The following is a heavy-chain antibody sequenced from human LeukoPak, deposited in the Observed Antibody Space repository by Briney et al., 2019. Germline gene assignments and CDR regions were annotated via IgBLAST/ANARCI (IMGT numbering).Heavy chain of an antibody. D-gene: IGHD3-10*01. CDR2: IIPICGIA. CDR3: ARDGTPPGDYYGSGSAWSNWFDP. J-gene: IGHJ5*02. CDR1: GGTFSSYA. Sequence: SVKVSCKASGGTFSSYAISGVRQAPGQGFVCMGRIIPICGIANYTQKFQGRVTITAAKSTSTAYRELSSLRSEHTAVYYCARDGTPPGDYYGSGSAWSNWFDPWGQGTLVTVSS. V-gene: IGHV1-69*04.